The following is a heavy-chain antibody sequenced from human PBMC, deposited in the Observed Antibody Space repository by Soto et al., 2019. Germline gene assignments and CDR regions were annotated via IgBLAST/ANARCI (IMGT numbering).Heavy chain of an antibody. D-gene: IGHD2-21*01. J-gene: IGHJ5*02. Sequence: PLSLTCTVSCGSNSSGDYYWNWIRQPPGKGLEWLGYIYYDGTTYYNPSLKSLLTMSIDTSKNQFSLKLNSLTAADTAVYYCARERRWLSRGPNNWFDPWGQGTLVRVSS. CDR2: IYYDGTT. CDR3: ARERRWLSRGPNNWFDP. V-gene: IGHV4-30-4*08. CDR1: CGSNSSGDYY.